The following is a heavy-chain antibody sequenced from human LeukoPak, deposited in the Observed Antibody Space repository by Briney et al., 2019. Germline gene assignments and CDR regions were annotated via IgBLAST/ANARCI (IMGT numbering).Heavy chain of an antibody. V-gene: IGHV3-23*01. CDR2: ISGSGGST. J-gene: IGHJ4*02. Sequence: QTGGSPRLSCAASGFTFSSYAMSWVRQAPGKGLEWVSAISGSGGSTYYADSVKGRFTISRDNSKNTLYLQMNSLRAEDTAVYYCAKDVTYCSSTSCPGDYWGQGTLVTVSS. D-gene: IGHD2-2*01. CDR3: AKDVTYCSSTSCPGDY. CDR1: GFTFSSYA.